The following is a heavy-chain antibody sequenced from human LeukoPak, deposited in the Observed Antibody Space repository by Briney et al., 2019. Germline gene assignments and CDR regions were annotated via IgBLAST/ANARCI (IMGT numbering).Heavy chain of an antibody. Sequence: GASVKVSCKASGYTFTSYGISWMRQAPGQGLEWMGWISAYNGNTNYAQKLQGRVTMTTDTSTSTAYMELRSLRSDDTAVYYCARMGETVTPDLLDYWGQGTLVTVSS. CDR3: ARMGETVTPDLLDY. D-gene: IGHD4-17*01. J-gene: IGHJ4*02. CDR1: GYTFTSYG. CDR2: ISAYNGNT. V-gene: IGHV1-18*01.